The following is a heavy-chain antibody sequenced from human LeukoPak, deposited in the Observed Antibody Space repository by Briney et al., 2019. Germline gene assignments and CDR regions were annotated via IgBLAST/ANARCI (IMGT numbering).Heavy chain of an antibody. J-gene: IGHJ2*01. CDR2: INHSGST. D-gene: IGHD3-10*01. Sequence: KPSETLSLTCTVSGYSINSGFYWGWIRQPPGKGLEWIGEINHSGSTNYNPSLKSRVTISVDTSKNQFSLRLSSVTAADTAVYYCAGRLWFGENNWYFDLWGRGTLVTVSS. CDR3: AGRLWFGENNWYFDL. V-gene: IGHV4-38-2*02. CDR1: GYSINSGFY.